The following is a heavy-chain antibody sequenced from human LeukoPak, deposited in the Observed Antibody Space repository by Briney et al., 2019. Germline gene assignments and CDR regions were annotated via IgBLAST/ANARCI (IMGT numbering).Heavy chain of an antibody. V-gene: IGHV1-69*06. CDR3: ARAAGYSSGCSRFDP. CDR1: GGSFSIYA. CDR2: MIPIFGTA. Sequence: SVTVSFKGAGGSFSIYAISWGRQAPGQGLEWMGGMIPIFGTANYAKKFQARVTITAHNSPSPASMALTSLTSEDTAVYSCARAAGYSSGCSRFDPCGQGTLVTVSS. J-gene: IGHJ5*02. D-gene: IGHD6-25*01.